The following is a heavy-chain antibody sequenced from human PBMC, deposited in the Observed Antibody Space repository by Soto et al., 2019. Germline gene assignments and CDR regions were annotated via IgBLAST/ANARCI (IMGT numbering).Heavy chain of an antibody. Sequence: SVKVSCKASGGTFSSCAISWVRQAPGQGLEWMGGIIPIFGTANYAQKFQGRVTITADKSTSTAYMELSSLRSEDTAVYYCARXLYCTNGVCPPVPYFDYWGQGTLVTVSS. J-gene: IGHJ4*02. D-gene: IGHD2-8*01. CDR1: GGTFSSCA. CDR2: IIPIFGTA. CDR3: ARXLYCTNGVCPPVPYFDY. V-gene: IGHV1-69*06.